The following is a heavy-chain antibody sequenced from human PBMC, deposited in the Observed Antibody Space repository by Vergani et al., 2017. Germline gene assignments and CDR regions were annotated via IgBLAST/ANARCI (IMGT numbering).Heavy chain of an antibody. D-gene: IGHD2-2*01. CDR2: IYYRGST. J-gene: IGHJ6*02. CDR1: GGSFSGYY. CDR3: ARGPWYCSSTSPGTDYYYYGMDV. V-gene: IGHV4-34*11. Sequence: QVQLQQWGAGLLKPSETLSLTCAVYGGSFSGYYWSWIRQPPGKGLEWIGYIYYRGSTNYNPSLKSRVTISVDTSKNQFSLKLSSVTAAATAVYYCARGPWYCSSTSPGTDYYYYGMDVWGQGTTVTVSS.